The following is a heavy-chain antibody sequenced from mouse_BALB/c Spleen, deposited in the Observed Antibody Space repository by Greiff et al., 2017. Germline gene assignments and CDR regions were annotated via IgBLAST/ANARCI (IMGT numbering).Heavy chain of an antibody. CDR2: IRNKANGYTT. Sequence: EVHLVESGGGLVQPGGSLRLSCATSGFTFTDYYMSWVRQPPGKALEWLGFIRNKANGYTTEYSASVKGRFTISRDNSQSILYLQMNTLRAEDSATYYCARDTGTEAMDYWGQGTSVTVSS. J-gene: IGHJ4*01. D-gene: IGHD4-1*01. CDR1: GFTFTDYY. V-gene: IGHV7-3*02. CDR3: ARDTGTEAMDY.